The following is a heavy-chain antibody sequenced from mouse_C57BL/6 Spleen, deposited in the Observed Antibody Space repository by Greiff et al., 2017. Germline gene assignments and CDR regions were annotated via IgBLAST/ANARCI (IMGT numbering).Heavy chain of an antibody. CDR3: VSLNWDGAMDY. CDR1: GFSFNTYA. Sequence: EVHLVESGGGLVQPKGSLQLSCAASGFSFNTYAMNWVRQAPGKGLEWVARIRSKSNNYATYYADSVKDRFTISRDDSESMLYLQMNNLKTEDTAMYYCVSLNWDGAMDYWGQGTSVTVSS. J-gene: IGHJ4*01. V-gene: IGHV10-1*01. D-gene: IGHD4-1*02. CDR2: IRSKSNNYAT.